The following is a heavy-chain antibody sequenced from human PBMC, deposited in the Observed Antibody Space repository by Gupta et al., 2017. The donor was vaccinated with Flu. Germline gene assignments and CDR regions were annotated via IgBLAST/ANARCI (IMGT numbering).Heavy chain of an antibody. J-gene: IGHJ4*02. CDR1: ISISNW. CDR2: VYHTGST. CDR3: AATSSSTSQNFDL. V-gene: IGHV4-4*01. Sequence: ISISNWWSWVRQPPGKGLEWIGEVYHTGSTNYNPSLRSRVSISVDKSKNQISLNRSSVTAADTAVYFCAATSSSTSQNFDLWGQGTLATVSS. D-gene: IGHD2-2*01.